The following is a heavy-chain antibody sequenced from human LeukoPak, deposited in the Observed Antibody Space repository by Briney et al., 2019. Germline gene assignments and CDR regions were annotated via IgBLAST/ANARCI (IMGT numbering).Heavy chain of an antibody. Sequence: RSQTLSLTCAISGDSVSSNSAAWNWIRQSPSRGLEWLGRTYYRSKWYNDYAVSVKSRITINPDTSKNQFSLQLNSVTPEDTAVYYCARDYIPVYYDSSGLDYWGQGTLVTVSS. CDR2: TYYRSKWYN. CDR1: GDSVSSNSAA. D-gene: IGHD3-22*01. J-gene: IGHJ4*02. V-gene: IGHV6-1*01. CDR3: ARDYIPVYYDSSGLDY.